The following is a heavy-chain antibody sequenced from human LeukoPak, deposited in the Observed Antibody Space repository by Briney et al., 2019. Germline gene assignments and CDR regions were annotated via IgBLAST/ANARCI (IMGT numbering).Heavy chain of an antibody. J-gene: IGHJ4*02. CDR3: ARGQYSSGWYYFDY. V-gene: IGHV3-23*01. CDR2: ISGRGDTI. D-gene: IGHD6-19*01. Sequence: GGSLRLSCAASGFTFSSYAMSWVRQAPGKGLEWVSAISGRGDTIFYADSLKGRFTVSRDNAKNTLYLQMNSLRAEDTAVYYCARGQYSSGWYYFDYWGQGTLVTVSS. CDR1: GFTFSSYA.